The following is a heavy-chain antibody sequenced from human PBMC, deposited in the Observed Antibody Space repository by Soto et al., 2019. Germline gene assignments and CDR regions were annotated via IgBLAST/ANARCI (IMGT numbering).Heavy chain of an antibody. V-gene: IGHV4-59*01. CDR3: ARDQAYGVGAFDI. Sequence: QVQLQESGPGLVKPSETLSLTCTVSGGSISSYYWSWIRQPPGKGLEWIGYIYYSGSTNYNPSLKSRVTISVDTSNNQFSLKLSSVTAADTAVYYCARDQAYGVGAFDIWGQGTMVTVSS. CDR1: GGSISSYY. D-gene: IGHD4-17*01. CDR2: IYYSGST. J-gene: IGHJ3*02.